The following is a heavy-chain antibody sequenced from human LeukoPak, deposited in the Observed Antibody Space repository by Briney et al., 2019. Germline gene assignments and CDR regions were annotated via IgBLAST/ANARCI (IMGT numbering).Heavy chain of an antibody. V-gene: IGHV3-11*01. CDR3: AKDILAGGLHFDH. D-gene: IGHD6-13*01. CDR2: INPSGSSL. CDR1: VFTLSVYY. Sequence: GGSLRLSCAASVFTLSVYYMSWIRQAPGKGREWVSYINPSGSSLYYADSVKSRVTIARDNAKNSLYLQMNSLRAEDTAVYYCAKDILAGGLHFDHWGQGTLVTVSS. J-gene: IGHJ4*02.